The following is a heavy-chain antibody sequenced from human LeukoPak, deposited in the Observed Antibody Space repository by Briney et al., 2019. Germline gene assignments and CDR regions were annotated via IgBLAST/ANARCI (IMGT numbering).Heavy chain of an antibody. Sequence: SVKVSCKASGGTFSKNAFNWVRQAPGQPLEWVGGIIPIFGTPNYAQTFQGRVTITADESTRTAYMELSSLRLDDTAIYYCARGNHDGEYVVSGYYFYMDVWGKGTTVTVSS. D-gene: IGHD4-17*01. J-gene: IGHJ6*03. CDR3: ARGNHDGEYVVSGYYFYMDV. CDR1: GGTFSKNA. V-gene: IGHV1-69*01. CDR2: IIPIFGTP.